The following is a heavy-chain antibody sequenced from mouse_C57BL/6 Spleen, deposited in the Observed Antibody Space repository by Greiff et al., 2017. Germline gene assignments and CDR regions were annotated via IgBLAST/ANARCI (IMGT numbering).Heavy chain of an antibody. CDR1: GFSFNTYA. J-gene: IGHJ4*01. CDR3: VSQLGYAMDY. Sequence: EVMLVESGGGLVQPKGSLKLSCAASGFSFNTYAMNWVRQAPGKGLEWVARIRSKSNNYATYYADSVKDRFTISRDDSESMLYLQMNNLKTEDTAMYYCVSQLGYAMDYWGQGTSVTVSS. D-gene: IGHD4-1*01. V-gene: IGHV10-1*01. CDR2: IRSKSNNYAT.